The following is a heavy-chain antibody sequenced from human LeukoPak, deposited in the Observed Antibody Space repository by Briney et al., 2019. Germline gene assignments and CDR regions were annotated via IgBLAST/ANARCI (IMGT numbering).Heavy chain of an antibody. CDR1: GYTFTSYG. J-gene: IGHJ6*03. CDR3: AREVVGATGAHYYYMDV. V-gene: IGHV1-18*01. D-gene: IGHD1-26*01. Sequence: GASVKVSCKASGYTFTSYGISWVRQAPGQGLEWMGWISAYNGNTNYAQKLQGRVTMTTDTSTSTAYMELRSLRSDDTAVYYCAREVVGATGAHYYYMDVWGKGTTVTVSS. CDR2: ISAYNGNT.